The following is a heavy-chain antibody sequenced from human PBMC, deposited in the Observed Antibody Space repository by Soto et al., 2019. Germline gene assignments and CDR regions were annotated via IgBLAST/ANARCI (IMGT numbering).Heavy chain of an antibody. J-gene: IGHJ4*02. CDR3: ARDQMPTRYCTNGVSSDPFDY. CDR1: GFTFSSYG. CDR2: IWYDGSNK. Sequence: GGSLRLSCAASGFTFSSYGMHWVRQAPGKGLEWVAVIWYDGSNKYYADSVKGRFTISRDNSKNTLYLQMNSLRAEDTAVYYCARDQMPTRYCTNGVSSDPFDYWGQGTLVTVSS. V-gene: IGHV3-33*01. D-gene: IGHD2-8*01.